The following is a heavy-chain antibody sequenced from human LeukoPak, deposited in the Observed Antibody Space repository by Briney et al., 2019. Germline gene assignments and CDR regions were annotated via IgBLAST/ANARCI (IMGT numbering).Heavy chain of an antibody. Sequence: ASVKVSFKSFGFTFTNYLLHWVRQAPGQGLEWVGRIAPSVDTTNYAQKFRGRVTMTRDTSTSTVYMELSSLRSDDTAIYHCVREESGGYFDYWGQGTLVTVSS. D-gene: IGHD2-8*02. V-gene: IGHV1-46*01. J-gene: IGHJ4*02. CDR1: GFTFTNYL. CDR3: VREESGGYFDY. CDR2: IAPSVDTT.